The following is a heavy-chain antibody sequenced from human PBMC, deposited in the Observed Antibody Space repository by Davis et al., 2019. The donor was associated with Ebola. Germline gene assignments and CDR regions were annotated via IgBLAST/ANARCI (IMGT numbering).Heavy chain of an antibody. J-gene: IGHJ4*02. CDR2: IRSKAYGGTT. D-gene: IGHD1-7*01. V-gene: IGHV3-49*04. CDR3: ARDWNYYDFDY. Sequence: GESLKISCTASGFTFGDYAMSWVRQAPGKGLEWVGFIRSKAYGGTTEYAASVKGRFTISRDDSKSIAYLQMNSLKTEDTAVYYCARDWNYYDFDYWGQGTLVTVSS. CDR1: GFTFGDYA.